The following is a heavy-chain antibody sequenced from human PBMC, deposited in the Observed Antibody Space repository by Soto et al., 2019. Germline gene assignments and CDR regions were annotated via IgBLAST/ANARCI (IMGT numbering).Heavy chain of an antibody. CDR2: ISGSGFTV. CDR1: GFTFSNHE. CDR3: ARIISWGSGSDS. J-gene: IGHJ4*02. Sequence: PEGSLRVSCAASGFTFSNHEMNWVRQAPGKGLEWVSYISGSGFTVYYADSVKGRFTISRDNAKSSLYLQMNSLRVEDTGVYYCARIISWGSGSDSWGQGTVVTVSS. D-gene: IGHD7-27*01. V-gene: IGHV3-48*03.